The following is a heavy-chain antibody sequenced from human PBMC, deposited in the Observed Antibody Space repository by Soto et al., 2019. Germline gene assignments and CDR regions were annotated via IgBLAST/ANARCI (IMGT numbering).Heavy chain of an antibody. V-gene: IGHV1-18*04. J-gene: IGHJ4*01. CDR1: GYTFTSYG. Sequence: QVQLVQSGAEVKKPGASVRVSCKTSGYTFTSYGITWVRQDPGQGLEWMGWISDNNGNTHSAQNLQGRVTMTTDTSTSTAYMELRSLRSDDTAVYHCSRKSIGAPVHYWGHGNLVLVSS. CDR3: SRKSIGAPVHY. CDR2: ISDNNGNT. D-gene: IGHD2-15*01.